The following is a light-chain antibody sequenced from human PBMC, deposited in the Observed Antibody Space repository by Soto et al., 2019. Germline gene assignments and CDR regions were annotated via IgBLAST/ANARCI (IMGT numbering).Light chain of an antibody. V-gene: IGKV3-20*01. Sequence: EIVLTQSPGTLSLSPGEGATLSCRASQSVRNSYLAWYQQKPGQAPRLLIYGASSRATGIPDRFSGSGSGTDFTLIISRLEPEDFVVYYCQQYGASPNTFGQGTKLEIK. CDR1: QSVRNSY. J-gene: IGKJ2*01. CDR3: QQYGASPNT. CDR2: GAS.